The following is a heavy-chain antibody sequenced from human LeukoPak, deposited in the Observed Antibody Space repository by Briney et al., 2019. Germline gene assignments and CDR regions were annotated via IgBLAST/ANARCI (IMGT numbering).Heavy chain of an antibody. V-gene: IGHV1-18*01. Sequence: GASVKVSCKASGYTFTSYGISWVRQAPGQGLEWMGWISAYSGNTNYAQKLQGRVTMTTDTSTSTAYMELRSLRSDDTAVYYCARGRETIFGVVIMRPFDYWGQGTLVTVSS. D-gene: IGHD3-3*01. CDR1: GYTFTSYG. J-gene: IGHJ4*02. CDR3: ARGRETIFGVVIMRPFDY. CDR2: ISAYSGNT.